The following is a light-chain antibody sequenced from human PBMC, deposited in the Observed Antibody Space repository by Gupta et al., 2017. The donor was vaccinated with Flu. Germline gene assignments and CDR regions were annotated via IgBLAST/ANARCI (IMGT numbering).Light chain of an antibody. J-gene: IGLJ3*02. CDR2: DDR. CDR1: NIGAES. CDR3: QVWISTTDHWV. Sequence: GKTASITCGGHNIGAESVHWYQQKPGQAPVLGVYDDRVRPSGIPERFSGSNSGNTATLTIDRVEAGDEADYHCQVWISTTDHWVFGGGTKLTVL. V-gene: IGLV3-21*03.